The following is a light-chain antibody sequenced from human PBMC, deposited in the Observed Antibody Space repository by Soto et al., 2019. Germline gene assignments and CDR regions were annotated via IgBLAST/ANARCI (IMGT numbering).Light chain of an antibody. V-gene: IGKV3-11*01. CDR1: QSVSSY. Sequence: EIVLTQSPATLSLSPGERATLSCRASQSVSSYFAWYQQKPGQAPRLLIYDASNRATGIPARFSGSGSGTEFTLTISSLEPEDFAVYYCQQRSNWPSKYTFGQGTKVDIK. J-gene: IGKJ2*01. CDR3: QQRSNWPSKYT. CDR2: DAS.